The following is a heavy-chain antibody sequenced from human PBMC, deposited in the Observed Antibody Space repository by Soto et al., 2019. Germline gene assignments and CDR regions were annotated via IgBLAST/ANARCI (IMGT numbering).Heavy chain of an antibody. Sequence: GGSLRLSCTASGFTFGDYAMTWLRRTPGKGLEWVGFIRSKLAGGTMEYDASVRGRFTISRDDSKSIAYLQMDSMKTEDTAVYYCTRDRVRPDFCGQRTLVTVSS. CDR2: IRSKLAGGTM. J-gene: IGHJ4*02. D-gene: IGHD3-10*01. V-gene: IGHV3-49*03. CDR1: GFTFGDYA. CDR3: TRDRVRPDF.